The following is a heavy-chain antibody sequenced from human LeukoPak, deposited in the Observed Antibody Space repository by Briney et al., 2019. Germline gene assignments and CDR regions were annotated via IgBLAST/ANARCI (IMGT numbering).Heavy chain of an antibody. Sequence: KPSETLSLTCAVYGGSFSGYYWSWIRQPPGKGLEWIGEINHSGSTNYNPSLKSRVTISVDTSKNQFSLKLSSVTAADTAVYYCARGVGRFGELLYLFDYWGQGTLVTVSS. CDR2: INHSGST. CDR3: ARGVGRFGELLYLFDY. V-gene: IGHV4-34*01. J-gene: IGHJ4*02. CDR1: GGSFSGYY. D-gene: IGHD3-10*01.